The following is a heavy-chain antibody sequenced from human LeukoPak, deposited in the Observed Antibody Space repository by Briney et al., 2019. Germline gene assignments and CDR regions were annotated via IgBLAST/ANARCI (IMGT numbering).Heavy chain of an antibody. J-gene: IGHJ4*02. CDR1: GGSISSYY. CDR2: IYYSGST. V-gene: IGHV4-59*08. D-gene: IGHD4-17*01. Sequence: PSETLSLTCTVSGGSISSYYWSWIRQPPGKGLEWIGYIYYSGSTNYNPSLKSRVTISVDTSKNQFSLKLSSLTAADTAVYYCARAGYGDSDFDYWGQGTLVTVSS. CDR3: ARAGYGDSDFDY.